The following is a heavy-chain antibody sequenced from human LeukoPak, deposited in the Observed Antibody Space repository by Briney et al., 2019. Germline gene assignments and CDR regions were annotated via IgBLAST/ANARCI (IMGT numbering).Heavy chain of an antibody. CDR1: GFTFSSYS. V-gene: IGHV3-21*01. CDR3: ARGGITMVQGVIIG. D-gene: IGHD3-10*01. CDR2: ISSSSSYI. Sequence: GGSLRLSCAASGFTFSSYSMNWVRQAPGKGLEWVSSISSSSSYIYCADSVKGRFTISRDNAKNSLYLQVNSLRAEDTAVYYCARGGITMVQGVIIGWGQGTLVTVSS. J-gene: IGHJ4*02.